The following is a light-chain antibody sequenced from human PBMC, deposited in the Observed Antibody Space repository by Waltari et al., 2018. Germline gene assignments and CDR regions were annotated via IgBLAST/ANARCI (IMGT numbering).Light chain of an antibody. Sequence: SYELTQPPSVSVSPGQTARITCSGDALPKKYAYWYQQKSGQAPVLVIYEDIKRPTGIPERVSGSSSGTTATVTISGDHVEDEADYYCYSTDFSGHDRVFGGGTKLTVL. J-gene: IGLJ3*02. V-gene: IGLV3-10*01. CDR1: ALPKKY. CDR2: EDI. CDR3: YSTDFSGHDRV.